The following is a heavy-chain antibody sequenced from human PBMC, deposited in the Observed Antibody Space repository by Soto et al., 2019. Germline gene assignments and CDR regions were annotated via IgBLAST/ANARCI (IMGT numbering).Heavy chain of an antibody. CDR2: SSGSGGST. V-gene: IGHV3-23*01. D-gene: IGHD6-6*01. CDR3: AKRRGSSSFNWYFDL. Sequence: EVQLLESGGGLVQPGGSLRLSCAASGFTFSSYAMSWVRQAPGKGLEWVSASSGSGGSTYYADSVKGRFTISRDNSKNTLYLQMNSLRAEDTAVYYCAKRRGSSSFNWYFDLWGRGTLVTVSS. J-gene: IGHJ2*01. CDR1: GFTFSSYA.